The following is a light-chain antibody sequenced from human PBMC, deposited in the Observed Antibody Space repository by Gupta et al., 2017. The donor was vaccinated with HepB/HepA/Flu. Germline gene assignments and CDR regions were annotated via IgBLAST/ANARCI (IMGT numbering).Light chain of an antibody. CDR1: RSMGSS. CDR3: QQYYTWPLT. CDR2: SAS. J-gene: IGKJ4*01. Sequence: EVVMTQSPATLGVSPGEGATLSCRASRSMGSSLAWYQQRPGQAPRLLIFSASSRATGLPARFRGSGSGTEFTLTITSLQSEDSAIYYCQQYYTWPLTFGGGTKVDIK. V-gene: IGKV3-15*01.